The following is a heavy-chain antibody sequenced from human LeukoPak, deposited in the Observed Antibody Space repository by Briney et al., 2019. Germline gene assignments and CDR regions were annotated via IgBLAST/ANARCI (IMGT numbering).Heavy chain of an antibody. CDR3: ARGSSYSSSSVSP. V-gene: IGHV1-2*06. CDR1: GDTFSDYY. Sequence: ASVKVSCKASGDTFSDYYMYWGRQGPGQGGERMGRIIPNSGRTTTATKFQGTVTLTRATSISTAYMELSRLRFADTAVYYCARGSSYSSSSVSPWGQGTLITVSS. CDR2: IIPNSGRT. D-gene: IGHD6-6*01. J-gene: IGHJ5*02.